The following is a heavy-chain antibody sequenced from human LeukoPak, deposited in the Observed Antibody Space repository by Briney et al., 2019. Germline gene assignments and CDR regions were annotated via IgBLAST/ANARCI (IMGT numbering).Heavy chain of an antibody. J-gene: IGHJ3*02. V-gene: IGHV3-30-3*01. Sequence: GGSLRLSCAASGFTFSSYAMHWVRQAPGKGLEWVAVISYDGSNKYYADSVKGRFTISRDNSKNTLYPQMNSLRAEDTAVYYCARFSRNYVAFDIWGQGTMVTVSS. D-gene: IGHD1-7*01. CDR2: ISYDGSNK. CDR3: ARFSRNYVAFDI. CDR1: GFTFSSYA.